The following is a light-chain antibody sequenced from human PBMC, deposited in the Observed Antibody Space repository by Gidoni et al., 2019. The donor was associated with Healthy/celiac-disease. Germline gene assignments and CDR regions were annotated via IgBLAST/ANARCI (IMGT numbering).Light chain of an antibody. J-gene: IGLJ1*01. CDR1: SSDVGGYNY. Sequence: QSALTQPASVSGSPGQSITISCTGTSSDVGGYNYVSWYQQHPGKAPKLMIYDVSNRPSGVSNRFSGSKPGNTASLTISGLQAEDEADYYCSSYTSSSLPYVFGTGTKVTVL. V-gene: IGLV2-14*03. CDR3: SSYTSSSLPYV. CDR2: DVS.